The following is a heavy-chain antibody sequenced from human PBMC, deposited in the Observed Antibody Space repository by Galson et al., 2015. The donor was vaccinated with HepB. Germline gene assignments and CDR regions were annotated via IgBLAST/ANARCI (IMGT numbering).Heavy chain of an antibody. D-gene: IGHD6-19*01. V-gene: IGHV3-74*01. CDR1: GFPFSNYW. CDR2: IKSDGSST. J-gene: IGHJ4*02. CDR3: ATFPQWLVPPPDY. Sequence: SLRLSCAASGFPFSNYWMHWVRQAPGKGLVWVSRIKSDGSSTTYADSVKGRFTISRDNAKNTLYLQMNSLRVEDTAVYYCATFPQWLVPPPDYWGQGTLVTVSS.